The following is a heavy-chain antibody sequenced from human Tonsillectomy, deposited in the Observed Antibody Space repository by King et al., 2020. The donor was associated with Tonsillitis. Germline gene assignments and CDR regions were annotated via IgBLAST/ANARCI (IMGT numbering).Heavy chain of an antibody. J-gene: IGHJ3*02. V-gene: IGHV3-7*03. CDR2: IKQDGSEK. D-gene: IGHD3-3*01. CDR1: GFTFSSYW. CDR3: ARAYYDFWSGYRFDAFDI. Sequence: VQLVESGGGLVQPGGSLRLSCAASGFTFSSYWMNWVRQAPGKGLEWVANIKQDGSEKYYVDSVKGRFTISSDNAKNSLYLQMNSLRAEDTAVYYCARAYYDFWSGYRFDAFDIWGHGTLVTVSS.